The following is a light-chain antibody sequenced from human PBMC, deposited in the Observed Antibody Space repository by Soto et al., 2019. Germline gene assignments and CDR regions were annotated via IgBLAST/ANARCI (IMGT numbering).Light chain of an antibody. V-gene: IGKV3-11*01. CDR3: QQRRYWVT. CDR1: QSVSNY. Sequence: EIVLTQSPATLSLSPGERATLSCRASQSVSNYLAWYQQKPGQAPRLLIYDASNRATGIPARFSGSGSGTDFTLTISSLEPEDFAIYFCQQRRYWVTFGQGTRLEIK. CDR2: DAS. J-gene: IGKJ5*01.